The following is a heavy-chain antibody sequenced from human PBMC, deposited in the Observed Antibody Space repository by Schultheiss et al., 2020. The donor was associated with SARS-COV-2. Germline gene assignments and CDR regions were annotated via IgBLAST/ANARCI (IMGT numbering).Heavy chain of an antibody. CDR1: GGSISSYF. D-gene: IGHD6-19*01. CDR2: IYYSGST. J-gene: IGHJ4*02. Sequence: SETLSLTCTVSGGSISSYFWSWIRQPPGKGLEWIGYIYYSGSTSYNPSLKSRVTISVDTSKNQFSLKLSSVTAADTAVYYCAREPTSMTVAPNTHFDYWGQGTLVTVSS. CDR3: AREPTSMTVAPNTHFDY. V-gene: IGHV4-59*12.